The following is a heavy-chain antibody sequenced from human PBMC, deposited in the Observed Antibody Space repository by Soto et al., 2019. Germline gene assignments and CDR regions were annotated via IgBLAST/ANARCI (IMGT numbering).Heavy chain of an antibody. J-gene: IGHJ4*02. D-gene: IGHD3-22*01. V-gene: IGHV3-30*18. Sequence: QVQLVESGGGVVQPGRSLRLSCAASGFTFSSYGMHWVRQAPGKGLEWVAVISYDGSNKYYADSVKGRFTISRDNSKNTLYLQMNSLRAEDTAVYYCAKGNPAIYDSSGYYDYYFDYWGQGTLVTVSS. CDR1: GFTFSSYG. CDR2: ISYDGSNK. CDR3: AKGNPAIYDSSGYYDYYFDY.